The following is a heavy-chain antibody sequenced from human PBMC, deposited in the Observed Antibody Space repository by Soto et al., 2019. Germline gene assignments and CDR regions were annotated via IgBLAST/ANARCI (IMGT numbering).Heavy chain of an antibody. Sequence: PGGSLRLSCAASGFTVSSNYMSWVRQAPGKGLEWVSVIYSGGSTYYADSVKGRFTISRHNSKNTLYLQMNSLRAEDTAVYYCARIQSSSSWLYYYNGMDVWGLVTTVTVSS. J-gene: IGHJ6*02. CDR1: GFTVSSNY. CDR3: ARIQSSSSWLYYYNGMDV. D-gene: IGHD6-13*01. V-gene: IGHV3-53*04. CDR2: IYSGGST.